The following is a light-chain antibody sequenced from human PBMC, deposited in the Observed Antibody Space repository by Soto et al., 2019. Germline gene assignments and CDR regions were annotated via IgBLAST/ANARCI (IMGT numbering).Light chain of an antibody. Sequence: DIQMTQSPSTLSGSVGDRVTITCRASQTISSWLAWYQQKPGKAPKRLIYAASTLQSGVPSRFSGSGSGTEFTLTISSLQPEDFATYYCLQHNSYPRTFGQGTKVDIK. CDR2: AAS. J-gene: IGKJ1*01. CDR3: LQHNSYPRT. CDR1: QTISSW. V-gene: IGKV1-17*01.